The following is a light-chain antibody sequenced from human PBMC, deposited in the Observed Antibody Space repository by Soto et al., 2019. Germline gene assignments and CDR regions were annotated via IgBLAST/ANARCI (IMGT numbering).Light chain of an antibody. CDR3: QQRSNWIT. CDR2: DAS. Sequence: EIVMSQSPATLSVSPGERATLSCRASQSVSSNLAWYQQKPGQAPRLLIYDASTRAPGIPARFSGSGSATDFTLTISSLEPEDFAVYYCQQRSNWITFGQGTRLEIK. J-gene: IGKJ5*01. CDR1: QSVSSN. V-gene: IGKV3-11*01.